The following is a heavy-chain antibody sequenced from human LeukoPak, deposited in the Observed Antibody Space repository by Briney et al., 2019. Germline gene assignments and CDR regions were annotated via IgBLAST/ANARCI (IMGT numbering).Heavy chain of an antibody. Sequence: SQTLSLTCAVSGGSISSGGYSWSWIRQPPGKGLEWIGYIYHSGSTYYNPSHKSRVTISVDRSKNQFPLKLSSVTAADTAVYYCASMVGSYEDWGQGTLVTVSS. CDR3: ASMVGSYED. J-gene: IGHJ4*02. CDR2: IYHSGST. CDR1: GGSISSGGYS. D-gene: IGHD1-26*01. V-gene: IGHV4-30-2*02.